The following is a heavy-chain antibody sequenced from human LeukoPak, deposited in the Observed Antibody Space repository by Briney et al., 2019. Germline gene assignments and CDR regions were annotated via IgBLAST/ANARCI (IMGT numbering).Heavy chain of an antibody. CDR1: GGSISSGSYY. V-gene: IGHV4-61*02. J-gene: IGHJ4*02. CDR2: IYTSGST. CDR3: ASLAATTGVY. Sequence: SQTVSCTCTVSGGSISSGSYYWSWIRQPAGKGLEWIGRIYTSGSTNYNPSIKSRVTISVDTSKNQFSLKLSSVTAADTAVYYCASLAATTGVYWGQRTRVTVSS. D-gene: IGHD5-24*01.